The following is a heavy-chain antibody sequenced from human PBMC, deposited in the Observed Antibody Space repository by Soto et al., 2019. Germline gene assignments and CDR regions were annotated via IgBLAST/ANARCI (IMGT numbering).Heavy chain of an antibody. D-gene: IGHD6-6*01. CDR1: GGSISSYY. V-gene: IGHV4-59*01. Sequence: PSETLSLTCTVSGGSISSYYWSWIRQPPGKGLEWIGYIYYSGSTNYNPSLKSRVTISVDTSKNQFPLKLSSVTAADTAVYYCARVGEYSSSSVDYWGQGTLVTVSS. J-gene: IGHJ4*02. CDR2: IYYSGST. CDR3: ARVGEYSSSSVDY.